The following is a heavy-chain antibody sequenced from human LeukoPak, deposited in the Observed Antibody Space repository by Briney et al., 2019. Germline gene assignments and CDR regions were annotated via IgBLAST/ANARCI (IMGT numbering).Heavy chain of an antibody. CDR3: ARDTAMLSTYYYYGMDV. CDR2: IYYSGST. J-gene: IGHJ6*02. Sequence: PSETLSLTCTVSGGSISSGDYYWRWIRQPPGKGLEWIGYIYYSGSTYYNPSLKSRVTISVDTSKNQFSLKLSSVTAADTAVYYCARDTAMLSTYYYYGMDVWGQGTTVTVSS. D-gene: IGHD5-18*01. CDR1: GGSISSGDYY. V-gene: IGHV4-30-4*01.